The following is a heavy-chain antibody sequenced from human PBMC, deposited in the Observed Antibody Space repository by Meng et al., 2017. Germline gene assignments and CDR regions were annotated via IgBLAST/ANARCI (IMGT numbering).Heavy chain of an antibody. D-gene: IGHD3-10*01. CDR3: ARIPPPYYYAHSGGFDY. Sequence: ASVKVSCKASYYTFASFAISWLRRAPGQGLEWMGWISPYNGNTMYAKKFQGRVTITTDTSTSTAYMELTSLISDDTAVYYFARIPPPYYYAHSGGFDYWGQGTLVTVSS. CDR1: YYTFASFA. J-gene: IGHJ4*02. V-gene: IGHV1-18*01. CDR2: ISPYNGNT.